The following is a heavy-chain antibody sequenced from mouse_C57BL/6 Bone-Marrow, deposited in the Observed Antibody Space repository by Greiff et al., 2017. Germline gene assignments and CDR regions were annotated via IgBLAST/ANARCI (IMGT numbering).Heavy chain of an antibody. D-gene: IGHD1-1*01. CDR1: GFTFSSYC. CDR3: GKQSTRVVAKNYAMDY. Sequence: EVMLVESGGDLVKPGGSLKLSCAASGFTFSSYCLSWVRQTPDKRLEWVATISSAGSYTYYPDSVKGRFTISSDNAKTTLYLQISSLTSEDTAMYYGGKQSTRVVAKNYAMDYWGQGTSVTVSS. CDR2: ISSAGSYT. V-gene: IGHV5-6*01. J-gene: IGHJ4*01.